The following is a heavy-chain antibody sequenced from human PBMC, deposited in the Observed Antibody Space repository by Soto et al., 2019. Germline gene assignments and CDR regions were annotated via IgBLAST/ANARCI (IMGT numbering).Heavy chain of an antibody. CDR1: GGSISSGGYY. CDR3: ARGEVRTTFRH. J-gene: IGHJ4*02. D-gene: IGHD3-10*01. V-gene: IGHV4-31*03. Sequence: QVQLQESGPGLVKASQTLSLTCTVSGGSISSGGYYWSWMRQHPGKGLEWIGYIYDSGSTYYSPSLKRRLSISGDTSKTQLSLKLTSVTAADTAVYYCARGEVRTTFRHWGQGTLVTVSS. CDR2: IYDSGST.